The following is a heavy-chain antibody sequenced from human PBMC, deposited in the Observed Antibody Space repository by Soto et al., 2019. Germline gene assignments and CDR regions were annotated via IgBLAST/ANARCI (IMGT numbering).Heavy chain of an antibody. V-gene: IGHV3-33*01. D-gene: IGHD3-10*01. CDR3: ARARVRGVPYFDY. CDR2: IWYDGSNE. Sequence: GGSLRLSCAASGFTFSTYAMHWVRQAPGKGLEWVAVIWYDGSNEYYADSVKGRFSISRDNSKNTMYLPMDSLRADDTAVYYCARARVRGVPYFDYWGQGTLVTVSS. J-gene: IGHJ4*02. CDR1: GFTFSTYA.